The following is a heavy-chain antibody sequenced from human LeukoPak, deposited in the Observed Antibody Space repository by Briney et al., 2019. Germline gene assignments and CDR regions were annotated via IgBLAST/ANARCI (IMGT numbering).Heavy chain of an antibody. CDR3: ARGEPKDIVGATLLFDY. V-gene: IGHV1-8*01. D-gene: IGHD1-26*01. Sequence: GASVKVSCKTSGYSFTTYDINWVRQAPGQGLEWMGWMNPNSGNTGYVQKFQGRVTMTRNTSISTAYMELSSLRSEDTAVYYCARGEPKDIVGATLLFDYWGQGTLVTVSS. CDR1: GYSFTTYD. CDR2: MNPNSGNT. J-gene: IGHJ4*02.